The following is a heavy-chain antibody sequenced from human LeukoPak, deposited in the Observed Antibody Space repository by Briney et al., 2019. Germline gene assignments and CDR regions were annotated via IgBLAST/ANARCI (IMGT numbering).Heavy chain of an antibody. D-gene: IGHD4/OR15-4a*01. J-gene: IGHJ1*01. V-gene: IGHV4-30-2*01. CDR1: GFTVSSNY. Sequence: LRLSCAASGFTVSSNYMSWVRQAPGKGLEWIGYIYHSGSTYYNPSLKSRVTISVDRSKNQFSLKLSSVTAADTAVYYCARESATYGYFQHWGQGTLVTVSS. CDR3: ARESATYGYFQH. CDR2: IYHSGST.